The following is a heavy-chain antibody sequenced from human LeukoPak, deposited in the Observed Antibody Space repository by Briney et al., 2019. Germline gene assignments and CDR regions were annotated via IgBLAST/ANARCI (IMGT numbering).Heavy chain of an antibody. Sequence: GGSLRPSCAASGFTFSSYALHWVRQAPGKGLEWVAVVSFDGSNKYYADSVKGRFTISRDNSKNTLYLQMNSLRAEDTAVYYCARKLAAADPNYWGQGTLVTVSS. CDR2: VSFDGSNK. V-gene: IGHV3-30-3*01. D-gene: IGHD6-13*01. CDR1: GFTFSSYA. J-gene: IGHJ4*02. CDR3: ARKLAAADPNY.